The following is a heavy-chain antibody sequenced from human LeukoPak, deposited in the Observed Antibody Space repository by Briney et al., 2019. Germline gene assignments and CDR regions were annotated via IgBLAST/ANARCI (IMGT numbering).Heavy chain of an antibody. D-gene: IGHD3-16*01. CDR2: IYYSGST. J-gene: IGHJ5*02. CDR3: ARDRLRLGESWFDP. CDR1: GGSISSGGYY. V-gene: IGHV4-31*03. Sequence: PSETLSLTCTVSGGSISSGGYYWSWIRQHPGKGLEWIGYIYYSGSTYYNPSLKSRVTISVDTSKNQFSLKLSSVTAADTAVYYCARDRLRLGESWFDPWDQGTLVTVSS.